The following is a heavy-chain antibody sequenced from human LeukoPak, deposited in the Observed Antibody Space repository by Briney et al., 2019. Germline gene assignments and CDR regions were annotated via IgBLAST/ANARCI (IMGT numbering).Heavy chain of an antibody. Sequence: ASVKVSCKASGYTFTSFDINWVRQATGHRLEWRGWMNTNSGKTGYAQTFHGRVTMTRDTSINTAYMERTSLRSDDTAVYYCARESRFYASGSRYWGQGTLVIVSS. CDR1: GYTFTSFD. V-gene: IGHV1-8*01. J-gene: IGHJ4*02. CDR2: MNTNSGKT. D-gene: IGHD3-10*01. CDR3: ARESRFYASGSRY.